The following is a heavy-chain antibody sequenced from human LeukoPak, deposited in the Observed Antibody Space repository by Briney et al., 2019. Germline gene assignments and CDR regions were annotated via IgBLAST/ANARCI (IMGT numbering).Heavy chain of an antibody. CDR3: ATGYCSSTSSLDY. D-gene: IGHD2-2*01. V-gene: IGHV1-24*01. Sequence: ASVKVSCKVSGYTLTELSMHWVRQAPGKVLEWMGGFDPEDGETIYAQKFQGRVTMTEDTSTDTAYMELSSLRSEDTAVYYCATGYCSSTSSLDYWGQGTLVAVSS. J-gene: IGHJ4*02. CDR1: GYTLTELS. CDR2: FDPEDGET.